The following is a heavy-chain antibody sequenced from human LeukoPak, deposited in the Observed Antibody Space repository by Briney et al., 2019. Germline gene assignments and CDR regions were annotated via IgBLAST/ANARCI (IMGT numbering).Heavy chain of an antibody. J-gene: IGHJ5*02. CDR2: INPNSGGT. CDR1: GYTFTGYY. Sequence: VASVKVSCKASGYTFTGYYMHWVRQAPGQGLEWMGWINPNSGGTNYAQKFQGRVTMTRDTSISTAYMVLSRLRSDDTAVYYCAREASARASRRGWFDPWGQGTLVTVSS. CDR3: AREASARASRRGWFDP. V-gene: IGHV1-2*02. D-gene: IGHD6-25*01.